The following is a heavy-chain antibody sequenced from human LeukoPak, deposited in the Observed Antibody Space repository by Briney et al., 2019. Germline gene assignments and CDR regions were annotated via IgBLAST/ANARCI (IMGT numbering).Heavy chain of an antibody. CDR1: GYTFISYD. CDR3: ASAALVNTNWYYFDY. CDR2: MNPNSGNT. D-gene: IGHD1-1*01. J-gene: IGHJ4*02. V-gene: IGHV1-8*01. Sequence: ASVKVSCKASGYTFISYDINWVRQATGQGLEWMGWMNPNSGNTGYALKFQGRVTMTRNTSISTAYMELSSLRSEDTAVYYCASAALVNTNWYYFDYWGQGTLVTVSS.